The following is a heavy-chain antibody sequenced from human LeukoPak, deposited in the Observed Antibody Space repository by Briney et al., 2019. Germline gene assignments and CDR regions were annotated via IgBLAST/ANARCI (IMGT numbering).Heavy chain of an antibody. CDR2: IYTSGTT. CDR3: ARDVRRSSSSANSYYYYMDV. J-gene: IGHJ6*03. CDR1: GGSISNYY. V-gene: IGHV4-4*07. Sequence: SETLSLTCTVSGGSISNYYWSWIRQPAGKGLEWIGRIYTSGTTNYNPSLKSRVTMSVGTSKNHFSLKLDSVTAADTAVYYCARDVRRSSSSANSYYYYMDVWGKGTTVTVSS. D-gene: IGHD6-6*01.